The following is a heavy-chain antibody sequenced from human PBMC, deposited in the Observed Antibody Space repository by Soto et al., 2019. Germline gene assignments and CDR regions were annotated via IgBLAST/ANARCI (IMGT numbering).Heavy chain of an antibody. CDR1: GCSISSYY. CDR3: ARAAPNPITRELYDYYYGMDV. Sequence: QVQLQESGPGLVKPSETLSLTCTVSGCSISSYYWSWIRQPPGKGLECIGYIYYSGSTNYNPSLKSRVTISVDTSKNQSSLKLSSVTAADTAVYYCARAAPNPITRELYDYYYGMDVWGQGTTVTVSS. J-gene: IGHJ6*02. CDR2: IYYSGST. V-gene: IGHV4-59*01. D-gene: IGHD3-10*01.